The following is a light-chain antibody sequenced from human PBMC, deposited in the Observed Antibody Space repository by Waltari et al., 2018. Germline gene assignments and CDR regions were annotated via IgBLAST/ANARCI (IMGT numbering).Light chain of an antibody. CDR2: AAS. V-gene: IGKV1-NL1*01. J-gene: IGKJ5*01. Sequence: DIQMTQSPSSLSASVGDRVTITCRASQGISNSLAWYQQKPGKAPNLLLYAASRLASGRPSRFSGIGSGTDYTITITSLQPEDFATYYCQQYYNTPITFGQGTRLEIK. CDR3: QQYYNTPIT. CDR1: QGISNS.